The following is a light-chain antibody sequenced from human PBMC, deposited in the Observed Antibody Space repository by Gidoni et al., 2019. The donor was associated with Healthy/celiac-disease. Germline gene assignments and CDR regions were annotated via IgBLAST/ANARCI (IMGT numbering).Light chain of an antibody. CDR1: ALPKQY. CDR2: KDS. Sequence: SYELTQPPSVSVSPGQTARITCSGDALPKQYAYWYQQKPGQAPVLVIYKDSERPSGIPERFSGSSSGTTVTLTISGVQAEDEADYYCQSADSSGTYNVFGTWTKVTVL. V-gene: IGLV3-25*03. J-gene: IGLJ1*01. CDR3: QSADSSGTYNV.